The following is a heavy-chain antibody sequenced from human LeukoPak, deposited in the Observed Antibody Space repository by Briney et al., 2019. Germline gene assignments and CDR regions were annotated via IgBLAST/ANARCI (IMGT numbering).Heavy chain of an antibody. J-gene: IGHJ4*02. V-gene: IGHV3-66*01. CDR3: GRVGDGYNDNY. D-gene: IGHD5-12*01. CDR2: ISSGGST. Sequence: GGSLRLSCAASGFTVSSDYMGWVRQAPEKGLEWVSLISSGGSTYYADSLKGRFTISRDNSENTLYLQMNSLRAGDTAVYYCGRVGDGYNDNYWGQGTLVTVSS. CDR1: GFTVSSDY.